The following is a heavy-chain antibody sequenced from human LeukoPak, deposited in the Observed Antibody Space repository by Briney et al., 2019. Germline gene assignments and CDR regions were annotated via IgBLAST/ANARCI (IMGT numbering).Heavy chain of an antibody. CDR3: ARYDYSNYRRWFDP. CDR2: IYYSGGT. J-gene: IGHJ5*02. D-gene: IGHD4-11*01. CDR1: GGSISSGDYY. V-gene: IGHV4-30-4*08. Sequence: PSETLSLTCTVSGGSISSGDYYWSWIRQPTGKGLEWIGYIYYSGGTYYNPSLKSRVTISVDTSKNQFSLKLSSVTAADTAVYYCARYDYSNYRRWFDPWGQGTLVTVSS.